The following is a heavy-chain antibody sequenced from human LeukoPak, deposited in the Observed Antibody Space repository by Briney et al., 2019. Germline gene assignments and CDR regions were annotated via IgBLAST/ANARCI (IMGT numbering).Heavy chain of an antibody. J-gene: IGHJ6*03. V-gene: IGHV1-2*06. CDR2: INPNNGAT. D-gene: IGHD4-17*01. CDR3: AKASDYGHYVSVYYYMDV. Sequence: ASVKVSCKASGYSFTGYYLHWVRQAPGQGLEWMGRINPNNGATNYAQKFQGRVTMTRDTSISTAYMELSRLRSDDTALYYCAKASDYGHYVSVYYYMDVWGKGTTVTVSS. CDR1: GYSFTGYY.